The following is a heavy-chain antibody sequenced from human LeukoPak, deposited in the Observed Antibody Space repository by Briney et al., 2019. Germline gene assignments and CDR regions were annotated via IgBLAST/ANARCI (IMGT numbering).Heavy chain of an antibody. CDR2: IRRGANSYTT. CDR3: SRDGGEGGNSAFDI. V-gene: IGHV3-72*01. D-gene: IGHD3-16*01. J-gene: IGHJ3*02. CDR1: GFTFSDYI. Sequence: SGGSLRLSRAASGFTFSDYILDWVRQAPGKGLEWVGRIRRGANSYTTEYAASVKGRFTISRDDSKNSLYLHMNSLKTEDTAVYHCSRDGGEGGNSAFDIWGQGTMVTVSS.